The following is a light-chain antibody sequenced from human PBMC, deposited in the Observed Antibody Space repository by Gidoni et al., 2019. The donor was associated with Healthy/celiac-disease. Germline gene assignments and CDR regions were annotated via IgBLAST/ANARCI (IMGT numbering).Light chain of an antibody. V-gene: IGKV3-11*01. CDR3: QQRSSWLFT. Sequence: EMVTTQSPATLSSAPGERATLSCRASQSVSSYLAWYQQKPGQAPRLLIYDASNRATGIPARFSGSGSGTDFTLTISSLEPDAFAVYYCQQRSSWLFTFGPGTKVDI. CDR2: DAS. J-gene: IGKJ3*01. CDR1: QSVSSY.